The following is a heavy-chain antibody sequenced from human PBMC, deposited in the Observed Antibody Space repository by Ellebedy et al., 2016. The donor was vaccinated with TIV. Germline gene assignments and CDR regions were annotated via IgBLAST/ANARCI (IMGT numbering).Heavy chain of an antibody. J-gene: IGHJ4*02. D-gene: IGHD6-13*01. CDR1: GGSISSHS. V-gene: IGHV4-59*08. Sequence: SETLSLTCTVSGGSISSHSWNWIRQPPGKGLEWIGRIYASGSTNYNPSLKSRVTVSIDTSKNQFSLKLTSVTAADTAVYYCARRSSYWSALDNWGQGTLVTVSS. CDR3: ARRSSYWSALDN. CDR2: IYASGST.